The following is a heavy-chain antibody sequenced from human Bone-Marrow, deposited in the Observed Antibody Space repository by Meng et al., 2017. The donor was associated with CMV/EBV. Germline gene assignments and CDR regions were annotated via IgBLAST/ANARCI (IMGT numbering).Heavy chain of an antibody. D-gene: IGHD1/OR15-1a*01. CDR2: IRYDGINK. CDR3: AKEAPYNWNTFDI. CDR1: GFTFSSYG. Sequence: GESLKISCAASGFTFSSYGMHWARQAPGKGLEWVAFIRYDGINKYYADSVKGRFTISRDNSKNTLYLQMNSLRAEDTAVYYCAKEAPYNWNTFDIWGQGTIVTASS. J-gene: IGHJ3*02. V-gene: IGHV3-30*02.